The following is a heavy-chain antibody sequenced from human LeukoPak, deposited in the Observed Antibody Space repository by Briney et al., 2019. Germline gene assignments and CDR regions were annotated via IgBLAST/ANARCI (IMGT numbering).Heavy chain of an antibody. D-gene: IGHD3-22*01. V-gene: IGHV3-23*01. CDR2: ISGSGGST. J-gene: IGHJ4*02. CDR3: AKDTGDYYDSSGYLGDY. Sequence: GGSLRLSCAGSGFTFRIYAMSWVRPAPGKGLEWVSAISGSGGSTYYADSVKGRFTISRDNSKNTLYLQMNSLRAEDPAVYYCAKDTGDYYDSSGYLGDYWGQGTLVTVSS. CDR1: GFTFRIYA.